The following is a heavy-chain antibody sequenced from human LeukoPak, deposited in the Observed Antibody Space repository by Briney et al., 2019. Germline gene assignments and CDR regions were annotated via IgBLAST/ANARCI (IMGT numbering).Heavy chain of an antibody. CDR1: GGSISSYY. V-gene: IGHV4-59*01. J-gene: IGHJ5*02. CDR2: IYYSGST. D-gene: IGHD3-22*01. Sequence: PSETLSLTRTVSGGSISSYYWSWIRQPPGKGLEWIGYIYYSGSTNYNPSLKSRVTISVDTSKNQFSLKLSSVTAADTAVYYCARSNARWSYYYDSSGYLKTPDWFDPWGQGTLVTVSS. CDR3: ARSNARWSYYYDSSGYLKTPDWFDP.